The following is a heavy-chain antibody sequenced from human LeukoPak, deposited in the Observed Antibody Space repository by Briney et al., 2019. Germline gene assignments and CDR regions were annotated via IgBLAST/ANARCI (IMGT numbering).Heavy chain of an antibody. V-gene: IGHV4-34*01. Sequence: SGTLSLTCAVYGVSLRGYYWSWIRQSPEKGLEWIGEISHEGDSTYNPSLKSRLPLSVDMSKNQFSLKLTSVTAADTAVYYCARGRNYVSDYYFDVWGKGTTVIVSS. CDR1: GVSLRGYY. CDR2: ISHEGDS. CDR3: ARGRNYVSDYYFDV. D-gene: IGHD1-7*01. J-gene: IGHJ6*03.